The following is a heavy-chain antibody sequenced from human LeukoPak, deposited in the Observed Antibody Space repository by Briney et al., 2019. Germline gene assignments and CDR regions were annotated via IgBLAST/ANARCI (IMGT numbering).Heavy chain of an antibody. V-gene: IGHV3-23*01. Sequence: PGGSLRLFCVGSGFIFSSIAVLWVRQAPGKGLEWVSGTRGGGTDKYYADCVKGRFTISRDNSKNTLYLQINSLRAEDTALYYCAKGGRVDSSRPNTYFDYWGQGILVTVSS. CDR3: AKGGRVDSSRPNTYFDY. D-gene: IGHD3-9*01. CDR2: TRGGGTDK. J-gene: IGHJ4*02. CDR1: GFIFSSIA.